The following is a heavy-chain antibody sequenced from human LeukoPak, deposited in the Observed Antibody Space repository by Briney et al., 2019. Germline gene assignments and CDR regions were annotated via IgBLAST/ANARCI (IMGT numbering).Heavy chain of an antibody. CDR3: GKAGSGSWYLGDY. D-gene: IGHD6-13*01. CDR2: IASDGSNN. J-gene: IGHJ4*02. V-gene: IGHV3-30*02. CDR1: GFTFRTYG. Sequence: SGGSLTLSCAASGFTFRTYGMHWVRPAPGIGLEWVTHIASDGSNNAYGDSVRGRFTVSRDNAKNTVYLQMNSLRAEDTAVYYCGKAGSGSWYLGDYWGQGTLVIVSS.